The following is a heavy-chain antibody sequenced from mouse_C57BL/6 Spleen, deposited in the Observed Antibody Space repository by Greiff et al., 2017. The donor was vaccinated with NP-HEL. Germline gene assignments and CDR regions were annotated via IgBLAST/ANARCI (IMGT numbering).Heavy chain of an antibody. Sequence: VQLQQSGAELVRPGASVKLSCTASGFNIQDDYMHWVKQRPEQGLEWIGWIDPENGDTEYASKFQGKATITADTSSNTAYLQLSSLTSEDTAVYYCTGDYGGNFDYWGQGTTLTVSS. CDR3: TGDYGGNFDY. J-gene: IGHJ2*01. CDR1: GFNIQDDY. D-gene: IGHD1-1*01. CDR2: IDPENGDT. V-gene: IGHV14-4*01.